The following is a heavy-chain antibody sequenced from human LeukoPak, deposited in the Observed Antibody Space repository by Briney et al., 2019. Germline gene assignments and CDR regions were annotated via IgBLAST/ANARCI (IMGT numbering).Heavy chain of an antibody. CDR1: GFTFSNAW. CDR2: IKSKTDGGTT. D-gene: IGHD2/OR15-2a*01. CDR3: TTSMRSY. J-gene: IGHJ4*02. V-gene: IGHV3-15*01. Sequence: GGSLRLSCAASGFTFSNAWMSWVRQAPGKGLEWFGRIKSKTDGGTTDYAAPVKGRFTISRDDSKNTLYLQMNSLKTEDTAVYYCTTSMRSYWGQGTLVTVSS.